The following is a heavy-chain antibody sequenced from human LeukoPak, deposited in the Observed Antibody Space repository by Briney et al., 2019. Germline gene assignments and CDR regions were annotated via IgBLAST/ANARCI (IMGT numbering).Heavy chain of an antibody. CDR3: VSGIAAALY. CDR1: GFTFNNYW. J-gene: IGHJ4*02. D-gene: IGHD6-13*01. V-gene: IGHV3-74*01. Sequence: GGSLRLSCAASGFTFNNYWMDWVRQAPGKGLVWVSRINSDGSSTSYADSVKGRFTISRDNAKNTLYLQMNSLRVEDTAVYYCVSGIAAALYWGQGTRVTVSS. CDR2: INSDGSST.